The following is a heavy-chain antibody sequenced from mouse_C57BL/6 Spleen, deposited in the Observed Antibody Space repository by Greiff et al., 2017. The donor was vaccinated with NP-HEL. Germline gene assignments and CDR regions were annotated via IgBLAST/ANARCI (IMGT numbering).Heavy chain of an antibody. CDR2: IDPSDSYT. CDR3: ARREDGDY. D-gene: IGHD1-2*01. Sequence: VQLQQPGAELVKPGASVKLSCKASGYTFTSYWMQWVKQRPGQGLEWIGEIDPSDSYTNYNQKFKGKATLTVDTSSSTAYMQLSSLTSEDSAVYYCARREDGDYWGQGTTLTVSS. J-gene: IGHJ2*01. V-gene: IGHV1-50*01. CDR1: GYTFTSYW.